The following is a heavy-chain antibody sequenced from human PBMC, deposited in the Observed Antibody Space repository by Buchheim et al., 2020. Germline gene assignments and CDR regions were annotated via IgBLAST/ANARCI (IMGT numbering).Heavy chain of an antibody. CDR1: GFTFSTYW. D-gene: IGHD2-15*01. CDR3: ARDCSGGSCHLYYYYGMDV. CDR2: INGDGSST. Sequence: EVQLVESGGGLVQPGGSLRLSCAASGFTFSTYWMHWVRQAPGKGLVWVSRINGDGSSTSYADSVKGRFTISRDNAKNTLCLQMNSLRAEDTAVYYCARDCSGGSCHLYYYYGMDVWGQGTT. V-gene: IGHV3-74*01. J-gene: IGHJ6*02.